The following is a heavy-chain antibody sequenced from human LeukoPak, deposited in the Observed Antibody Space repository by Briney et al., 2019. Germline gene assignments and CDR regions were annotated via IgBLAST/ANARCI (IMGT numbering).Heavy chain of an antibody. D-gene: IGHD2-15*01. Sequence: ASVKVSCKASGYTFTSYAMHWVRQAPGQRLEWMGWINAGNGNTKYSQKFRGRVTITRDTSASTAYMELSSLRSEDTAVYYCARDGNCSGGSCPFDYWGQGTLVTVSS. J-gene: IGHJ4*02. CDR1: GYTFTSYA. V-gene: IGHV1-3*01. CDR3: ARDGNCSGGSCPFDY. CDR2: INAGNGNT.